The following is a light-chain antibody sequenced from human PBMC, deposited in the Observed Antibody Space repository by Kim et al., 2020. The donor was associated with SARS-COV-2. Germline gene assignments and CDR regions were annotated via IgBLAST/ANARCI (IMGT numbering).Light chain of an antibody. J-gene: IGLJ2*01. V-gene: IGLV3-19*01. CDR2: RKN. Sequence: AVGQTARITSKGHSLRHLYASWYQQRPGQAPVLVIFRKNNRPSGIPDRFSGSNSGSTASLTITGAQAEDEADYYCFSRDLSGNHVLFGGGTQLTVL. CDR1: SLRHLY. CDR3: FSRDLSGNHVL.